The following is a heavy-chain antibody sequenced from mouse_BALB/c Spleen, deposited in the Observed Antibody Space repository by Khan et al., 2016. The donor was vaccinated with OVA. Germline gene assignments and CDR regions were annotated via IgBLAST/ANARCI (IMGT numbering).Heavy chain of an antibody. J-gene: IGHJ2*01. CDR1: GYSITSDYA. CDR2: ISYSGST. V-gene: IGHV3-2*02. CDR3: ARSIMAN. Sequence: EVQLQESGPGLVKPSQSLYLTCTVTGYSITSDYAWNWIRQFPGNKLEWMGYISYSGSTSYNTSLKSRISITRDTSKNQFFLQLNSVTTEDTATYYCARSIMANWGQGTTLTVSS.